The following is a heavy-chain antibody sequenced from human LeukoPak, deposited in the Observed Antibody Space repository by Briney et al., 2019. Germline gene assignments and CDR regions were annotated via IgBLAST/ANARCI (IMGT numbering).Heavy chain of an antibody. CDR1: GFTFDDFG. CDR2: INWSGDSI. J-gene: IGHJ4*02. CDR3: ARVQRGIAVALDY. Sequence: GGSLRLSCAASGFTFDDFGMSWVRQVPGKGLECVSGINWSGDSIHYADSVKGRFTISRDNVKNLLYLQMNSLRAEDTAVYYCARVQRGIAVALDYWGQGTLATVSS. D-gene: IGHD6-19*01. V-gene: IGHV3-20*04.